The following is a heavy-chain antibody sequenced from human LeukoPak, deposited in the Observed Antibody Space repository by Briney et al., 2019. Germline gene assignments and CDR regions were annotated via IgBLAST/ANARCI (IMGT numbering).Heavy chain of an antibody. J-gene: IGHJ6*02. V-gene: IGHV4-30-4*01. D-gene: IGHD2-8*01. Sequence: PSETLSLTCTVSGGSISSGDYYWSWIRQPPGKGLEWIGYFYYSGSTYYNPSLKSRVTISVDTSKNQFSLKLSSVTAADTAVYYCARGSMVYAPYYYYGMDVWGQGTTVTVSS. CDR2: FYYSGST. CDR1: GGSISSGDYY. CDR3: ARGSMVYAPYYYYGMDV.